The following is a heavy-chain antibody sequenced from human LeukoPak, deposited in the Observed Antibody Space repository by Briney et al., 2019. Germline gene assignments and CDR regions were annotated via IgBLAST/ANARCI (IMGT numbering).Heavy chain of an antibody. CDR1: GYTFTGYY. CDR3: ARAGLVGAVPLAIDY. V-gene: IGHV1-2*02. J-gene: IGHJ4*02. Sequence: GASVKVSCKASGYTFTGYYLHWVRQAPGQGLEWMGWINPTTGDTNYAQSFQGRVTMTRDASISTAYMELSTLGSDDTAVYYCARAGLVGAVPLAIDYWGQGTLVTVSS. D-gene: IGHD1-26*01. CDR2: INPTTGDT.